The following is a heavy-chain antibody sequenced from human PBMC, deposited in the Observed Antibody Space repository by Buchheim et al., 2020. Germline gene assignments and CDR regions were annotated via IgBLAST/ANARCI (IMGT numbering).Heavy chain of an antibody. CDR2: ISYDGSNK. V-gene: IGHV3-30-3*01. CDR3: VRYYGDYSLDY. J-gene: IGHJ4*02. Sequence: VQLVESGGGLVQSGGSLRLSCAASGFAFSSYAMHWVRQAPGKGLEWVTVISYDGSNKYYADSVKGRFTISRDNSKKTLYLQMNSLRAEDTAVYYCVRYYGDYSLDYWGQGTL. D-gene: IGHD4-17*01. CDR1: GFAFSSYA.